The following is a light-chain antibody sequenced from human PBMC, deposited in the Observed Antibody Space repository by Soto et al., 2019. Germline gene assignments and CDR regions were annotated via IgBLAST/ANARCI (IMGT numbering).Light chain of an antibody. CDR1: GSDIGYYDS. J-gene: IGLJ2*01. CDR2: DVY. V-gene: IGLV2-14*01. CDR3: SSRPSSDTHVV. Sequence: SALTQPASVSGSPGQSITISCTGTGSDIGYYDSVSWYQRHPDKAPKLIIYDVYSRPSGVSNRFSGSKSGYTASLTISGLQPEDEADYYCSSRPSSDTHVVFGGGTKLTVL.